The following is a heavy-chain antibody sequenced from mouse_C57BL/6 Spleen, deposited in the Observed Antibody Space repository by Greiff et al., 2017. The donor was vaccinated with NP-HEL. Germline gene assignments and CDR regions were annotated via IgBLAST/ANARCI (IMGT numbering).Heavy chain of an antibody. Sequence: VKVVESGPGLVAPSQSLSITCTVSGFSLTSYGVDWVRQSPGKGLEWLGVIWGVGSTNYNSALKSRLSISKDNSKSQVFLKMNSLQTDDTAMYYCASLGYYGSSYAMDYWGQGTSVTVSS. J-gene: IGHJ4*01. CDR3: ASLGYYGSSYAMDY. D-gene: IGHD1-1*01. CDR2: IWGVGST. V-gene: IGHV2-6*01. CDR1: GFSLTSYG.